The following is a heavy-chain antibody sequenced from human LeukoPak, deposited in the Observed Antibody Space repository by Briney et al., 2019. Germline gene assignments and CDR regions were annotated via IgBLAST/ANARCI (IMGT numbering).Heavy chain of an antibody. CDR1: GYTFTSYG. V-gene: IGHV1-18*01. Sequence: ASVKVSCKASGYTFTSYGISWVRQAPGQGFEWMGWISAYNGNTNYAQKLQGRVTMTTDTSTSTAYMELRSLRSDDTAVYYCARDRATMVRGVTNWFDPWGQGTLVTVSS. CDR3: ARDRATMVRGVTNWFDP. J-gene: IGHJ5*02. CDR2: ISAYNGNT. D-gene: IGHD3-10*01.